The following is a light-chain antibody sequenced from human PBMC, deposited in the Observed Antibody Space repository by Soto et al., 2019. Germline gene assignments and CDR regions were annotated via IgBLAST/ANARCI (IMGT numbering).Light chain of an antibody. J-gene: IGKJ4*01. CDR2: DAS. Sequence: ETLLAQSPATLSLSPGERATLSCRASQSVNNFLAWYQQKPGQAPRLLIYDASNRATGIPARFSGSGSGTEFTLTISSLQPDDFATYYCQQYNSYPLTFGGGTKVDNK. CDR1: QSVNNF. V-gene: IGKV3-11*01. CDR3: QQYNSYPLT.